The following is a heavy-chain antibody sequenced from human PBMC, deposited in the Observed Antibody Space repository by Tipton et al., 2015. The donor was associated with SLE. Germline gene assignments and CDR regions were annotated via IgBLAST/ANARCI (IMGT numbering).Heavy chain of an antibody. CDR2: IYYSGST. V-gene: IGHV4-31*03. CDR3: TRRGYGDYLGY. J-gene: IGHJ4*02. D-gene: IGHD4-17*01. CDR1: GGSISSGGYY. Sequence: TLSLTCTVSGGSISSGGYYWSWIRQHPGKGLEWIGYIYYSGSTYYNPSLKSRVNISVDTSKNQFSLKLSSVTAADTAVYYCTRRGYGDYLGYWGQGTLVTVSS.